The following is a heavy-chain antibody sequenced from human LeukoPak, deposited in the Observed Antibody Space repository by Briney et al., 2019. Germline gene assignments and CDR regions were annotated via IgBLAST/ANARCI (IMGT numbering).Heavy chain of an antibody. J-gene: IGHJ4*02. CDR2: TYYRSKWYN. CDR3: AGNEQLVPGFDN. Sequence: SQTLSLTCAISGDSVSSNSAAWNWIRQSPSRGLEWLGRTYYRSKWYNDYAVSVKSRITINPDTSKNQFSLQLNSVTPENTAVYYCAGNEQLVPGFDNWGQGTLVTVSS. D-gene: IGHD6-13*01. V-gene: IGHV6-1*01. CDR1: GDSVSSNSAA.